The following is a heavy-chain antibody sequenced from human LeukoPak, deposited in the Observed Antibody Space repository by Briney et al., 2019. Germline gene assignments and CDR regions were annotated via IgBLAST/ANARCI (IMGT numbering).Heavy chain of an antibody. J-gene: IGHJ5*02. CDR1: GYTFTGYY. Sequence: ASVKVSCKASGYTFTGYYMHWVRQAPGQGLEGMGWINPNSGGTNYAQKFQGRVTMTRDTSISTAYMELSRLRSDDTAVYYCARGVWGYYDSSGRHNWFDPWGQGTLVTVSS. V-gene: IGHV1-2*02. CDR2: INPNSGGT. D-gene: IGHD3-22*01. CDR3: ARGVWGYYDSSGRHNWFDP.